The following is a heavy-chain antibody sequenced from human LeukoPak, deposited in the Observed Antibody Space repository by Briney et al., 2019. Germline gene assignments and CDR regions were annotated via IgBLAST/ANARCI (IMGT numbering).Heavy chain of an antibody. V-gene: IGHV4-4*07. Sequence: AGTLSLTCSVSGGSIGTFYWNWIRQPAGKGLEWIGRIWSSGTTNYNPFLKSRVTMSLDTSKNQVSLKLSSVTAADTAVYYCARDYGDSEGFDYWGQGALVTVSS. CDR1: GGSIGTFY. CDR2: IWSSGTT. CDR3: ARDYGDSEGFDY. J-gene: IGHJ4*02. D-gene: IGHD4-17*01.